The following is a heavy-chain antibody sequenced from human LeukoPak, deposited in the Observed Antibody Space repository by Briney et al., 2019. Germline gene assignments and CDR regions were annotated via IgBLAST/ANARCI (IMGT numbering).Heavy chain of an antibody. D-gene: IGHD3-9*01. CDR3: ARLNYDILTGYYTFDY. Sequence: SETLSLTCTVSGGSISSYYWSWILQPPGKGLEWIGYIYYSGSTNYNPSLKSRVTISVDTSKNQFSLKLSSVTAADTAVYYCARLNYDILTGYYTFDYWGQGTLVTVSS. J-gene: IGHJ4*02. CDR1: GGSISSYY. V-gene: IGHV4-59*08. CDR2: IYYSGST.